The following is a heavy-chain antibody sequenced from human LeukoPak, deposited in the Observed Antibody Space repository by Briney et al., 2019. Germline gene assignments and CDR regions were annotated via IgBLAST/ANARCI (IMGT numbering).Heavy chain of an antibody. CDR2: ISGSGDST. CDR3: AKAGYASGIPNWIDP. V-gene: IGHV3-23*01. CDR1: GFTFSTYA. J-gene: IGHJ5*02. Sequence: GGSLRLSCAASGFTFSTYAMSWVRQAPGKGLEWVSGISGSGDSTYYADSAKGRFTVSRDDFKNTLYLQMNSLRAEDTAVYYCAKAGYASGIPNWIDPWGQGTLVTAS. D-gene: IGHD3-10*01.